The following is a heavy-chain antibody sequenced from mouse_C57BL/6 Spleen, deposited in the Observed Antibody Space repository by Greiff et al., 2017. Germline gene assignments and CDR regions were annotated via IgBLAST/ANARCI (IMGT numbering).Heavy chain of an antibody. V-gene: IGHV1-61*01. Sequence: QVQLQQSGAELVRPGSSVKLSCKASGYTFTSYWMDWVKQRPGQGLEWIGNIYPSDSETHDNQKFKDKATLTVDKSSSTAYMQLSSLTSEDSAVYYCARSGDYDGYWYFDVWGTGTTVTVSS. J-gene: IGHJ1*03. CDR1: GYTFTSYW. CDR3: ARSGDYDGYWYFDV. D-gene: IGHD2-4*01. CDR2: IYPSDSET.